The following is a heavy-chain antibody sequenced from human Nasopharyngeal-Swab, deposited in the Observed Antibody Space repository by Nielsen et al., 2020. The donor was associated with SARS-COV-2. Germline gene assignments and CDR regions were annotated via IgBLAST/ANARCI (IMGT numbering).Heavy chain of an antibody. Sequence: SVKVSCKASGGTFSSYVISWVRQAPGQGLEWMGQFIPIFGTANYAQKFQGRVTIIADESTSTGYLELNSLRSDDTAVYYCATAVDLYYDSGTFQTLEYFQHWGQGTLVTVSS. J-gene: IGHJ1*01. CDR3: ATAVDLYYDSGTFQTLEYFQH. D-gene: IGHD3-10*01. CDR1: GGTFSSYV. V-gene: IGHV1-69*13. CDR2: FIPIFGTA.